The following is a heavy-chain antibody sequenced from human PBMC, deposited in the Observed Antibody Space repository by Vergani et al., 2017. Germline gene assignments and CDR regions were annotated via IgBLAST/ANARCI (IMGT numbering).Heavy chain of an antibody. Sequence: QVQLQQWGAGLLKPSETLSPTCAVYGGSFSGYYWSWIRQPPGKGLEWIGEINHSGSTNYNPSLKSRVTISVDTSKNQFSLKLSSVTAADTAVYYCARTGPLGYCSSTSCYGHAFDIWGQGTMVTVSS. D-gene: IGHD2-2*01. CDR1: GGSFSGYY. V-gene: IGHV4-34*01. CDR2: INHSGST. J-gene: IGHJ3*02. CDR3: ARTGPLGYCSSTSCYGHAFDI.